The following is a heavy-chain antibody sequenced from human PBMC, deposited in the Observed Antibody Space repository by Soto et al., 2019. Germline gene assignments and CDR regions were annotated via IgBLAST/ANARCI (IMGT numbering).Heavy chain of an antibody. J-gene: IGHJ3*02. CDR2: IYYSGSS. Sequence: PSETLSLTCTVSGGSLSSYYWSWLRQHPGQALEWIGGIYYSGSSTDNPSLKSRIIISVDMSTNQFSLKLGCVTTADTGVYYCARSRWENYYDSGIYHRRMGAFDIWLEGTMV. D-gene: IGHD3-10*01. CDR3: ARSRWENYYDSGIYHRRMGAFDI. V-gene: IGHV4-59*01. CDR1: GGSLSSYY.